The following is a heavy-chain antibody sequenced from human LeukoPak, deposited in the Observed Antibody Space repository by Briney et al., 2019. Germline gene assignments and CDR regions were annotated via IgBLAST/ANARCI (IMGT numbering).Heavy chain of an antibody. CDR2: ISAYNGYT. CDR1: GYTFTSYG. V-gene: IGHV1-18*01. J-gene: IGHJ2*01. CDR3: ARRWGPLCSSASCYWRDWYFDL. D-gene: IGHD2-2*01. Sequence: ASVKVSCKASGYTFTSYGISWVRQAPGQGLEWMGWISAYNGYTKYAQKFQGRVTMTRDTSTSTAYMELRSLRSEDTAVYYCARRWGPLCSSASCYWRDWYFDLWGRGTLVTVSS.